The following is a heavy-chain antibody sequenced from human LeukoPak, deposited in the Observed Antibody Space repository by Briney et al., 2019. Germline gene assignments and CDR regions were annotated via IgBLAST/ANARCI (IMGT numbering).Heavy chain of an antibody. V-gene: IGHV4-59*12. Sequence: SETLSLTCTVSGGSISSYYWSWIRQPPGKGLEWIGNIYYSGSTNYNPSLKSRVTISVDTSKNQFSLKLSSMTAADTAVYYCARGRNYYGSGSYYNLPFDYWGQGTLVTVSS. J-gene: IGHJ4*02. CDR1: GGSISSYY. D-gene: IGHD3-10*01. CDR2: IYYSGST. CDR3: ARGRNYYGSGSYYNLPFDY.